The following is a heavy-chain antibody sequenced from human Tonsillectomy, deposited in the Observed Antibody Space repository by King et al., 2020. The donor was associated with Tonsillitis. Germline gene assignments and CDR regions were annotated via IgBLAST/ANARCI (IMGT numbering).Heavy chain of an antibody. CDR3: ARVLTYCYGSGGYYLFDY. V-gene: IGHV2-70*15. CDR2: IDWDDDK. Sequence: QVTLKESGPALVKPTQTLTLTCTFSGFSLSTSGMCVSWIRQPPGKALEWLARIDWDDDKYYSTSLKTRLTISKDHSKNQVVLTMTNMDPVDTATYYCARVLTYCYGSGGYYLFDYWGQGTLVTVSS. CDR1: GFSLSTSGMC. J-gene: IGHJ4*02. D-gene: IGHD3-10*01.